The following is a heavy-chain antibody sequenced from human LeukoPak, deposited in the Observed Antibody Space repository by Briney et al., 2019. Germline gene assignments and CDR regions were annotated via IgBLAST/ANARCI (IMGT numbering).Heavy chain of an antibody. CDR2: INPNSGGT. CDR1: GCTFTGHY. D-gene: IGHD3-22*01. J-gene: IGHJ4*02. V-gene: IGHV1-2*02. CDR3: ARVTYYYDSSGPLDS. Sequence: GASVKVSCKASGCTFTGHYMHWVRQAPGQGLEWMGWINPNSGGTNYAQRFQGRVTMTRDTSISTAFMELSRLRSDDTAVYYCARVTYYYDSSGPLDSWGQGTLVTVSS.